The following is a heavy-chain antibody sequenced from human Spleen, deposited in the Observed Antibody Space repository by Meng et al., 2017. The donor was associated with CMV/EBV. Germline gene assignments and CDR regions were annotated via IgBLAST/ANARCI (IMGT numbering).Heavy chain of an antibody. J-gene: IGHJ5*02. CDR3: ATLPVADAGS. V-gene: IGHV4-39*07. D-gene: IGHD6-19*01. CDR1: GGSISSSSYY. Sequence: SETLSLTCSVSGGSISSSSYYWGWIRQPPGKGLEWIGSLYQSGSTFYNPSLKSRVTISVDTSKHQFSLKLSSVTTADAAVYYCATLPVADAGSWGQGTLVTVSS. CDR2: LYQSGST.